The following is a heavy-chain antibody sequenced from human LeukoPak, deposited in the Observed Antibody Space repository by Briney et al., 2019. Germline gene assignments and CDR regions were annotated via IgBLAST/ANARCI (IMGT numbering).Heavy chain of an antibody. CDR3: AQGGSEIYYFYHGMDV. Sequence: GRSLRLSCVASGFKFNSYAIHWVRQAPGKGLRWVTVISYDGSNKYYADSVKGRFTISRDNSKNTVYLQMNSLRAEDTAVYHCAQGGSEIYYFYHGMDVWGRGTTVTVSS. CDR2: ISYDGSNK. CDR1: GFKFNSYA. D-gene: IGHD3-10*01. V-gene: IGHV3-30*18. J-gene: IGHJ6*02.